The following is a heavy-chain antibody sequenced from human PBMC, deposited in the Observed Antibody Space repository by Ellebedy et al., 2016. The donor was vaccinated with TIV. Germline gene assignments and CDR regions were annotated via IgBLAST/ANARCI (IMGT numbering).Heavy chain of an antibody. CDR3: TPNWNDY. J-gene: IGHJ4*02. Sequence: GESLKISXEASGFIFSAAYMNWVRQAPGKGLEWVGRVKNKADGGTTQYAAAVKGRFIISRDDSKNMLYMEMNSLRTEDTAIYYCTPNWNDYWGQGAQVTVSS. V-gene: IGHV3-15*07. CDR1: GFIFSAAY. CDR2: VKNKADGGTT. D-gene: IGHD1-20*01.